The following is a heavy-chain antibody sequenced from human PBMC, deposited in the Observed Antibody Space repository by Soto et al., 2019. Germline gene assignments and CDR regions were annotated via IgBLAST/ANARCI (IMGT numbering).Heavy chain of an antibody. Sequence: QVQLQQWGAGLLKPSETLSLTCAGYGGSFSGYYWSWIRQPPGKGLEWIGEINHSGSTNYNPSLKSRVTISVDTSKNQFSLKLSSVTAADTAVYYCARGGNSGYVWWGQGTLVTVSS. J-gene: IGHJ4*02. D-gene: IGHD5-12*01. CDR2: INHSGST. CDR1: GGSFSGYY. V-gene: IGHV4-34*01. CDR3: ARGGNSGYVW.